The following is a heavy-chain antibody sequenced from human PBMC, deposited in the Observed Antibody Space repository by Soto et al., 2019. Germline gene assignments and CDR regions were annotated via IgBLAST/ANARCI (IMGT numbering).Heavy chain of an antibody. V-gene: IGHV3-53*01. J-gene: IGHJ6*02. CDR1: GFTVSSNY. CDR2: IYSGGST. Sequence: LRLSCAASGFTVSSNYMSWVRQAPGKGLEWVSVIYSGGSTYYADSVKGRFTISRDNSKNTLYLQMNSLRAEDTAVYYCARVPRIAARPPHYYYGMDVWGQGTTVTVYS. D-gene: IGHD6-6*01. CDR3: ARVPRIAARPPHYYYGMDV.